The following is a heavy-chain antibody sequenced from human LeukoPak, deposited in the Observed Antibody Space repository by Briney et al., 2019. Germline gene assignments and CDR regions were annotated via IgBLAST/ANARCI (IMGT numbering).Heavy chain of an antibody. Sequence: TGGSLRLSCAASGFTFSSYAMSWVRQAPGKGLEWVSAISGSGGSTYYADSVKGRFTISRDNSKNTLYLQMNSLRAEDTAVYYCAKDHWTCSGGSCYPYYFDYWGQGTLVTASS. D-gene: IGHD2-15*01. CDR1: GFTFSSYA. J-gene: IGHJ4*02. CDR2: ISGSGGST. CDR3: AKDHWTCSGGSCYPYYFDY. V-gene: IGHV3-23*01.